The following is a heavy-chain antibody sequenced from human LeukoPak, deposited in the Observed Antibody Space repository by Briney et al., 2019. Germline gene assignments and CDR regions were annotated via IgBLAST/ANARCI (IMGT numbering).Heavy chain of an antibody. Sequence: ASVSVSCKASGYTLTGFYIHCVPQAPGQGLEGRRGINPNSGGTKYARKLQGRVTMTTDTSTSTAYMELRSLKSDDTAVYYWARGPSRSGSYSILPAEYFQHWGQGTLVTVSS. V-gene: IGHV1-2*02. CDR2: INPNSGGT. J-gene: IGHJ1*01. CDR1: GYTLTGFY. D-gene: IGHD1-26*01. CDR3: ARGPSRSGSYSILPAEYFQH.